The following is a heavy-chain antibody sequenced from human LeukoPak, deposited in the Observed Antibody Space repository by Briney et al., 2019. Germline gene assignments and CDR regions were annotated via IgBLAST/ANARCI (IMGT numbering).Heavy chain of an antibody. D-gene: IGHD6-19*01. V-gene: IGHV4-59*08. CDR2: IYDSGST. Sequence: SETLSLTCTVSGGSISISFWSWIRQPPGKGLEWIGYIYDSGSTNYNPSLKSRVTMSIDTSKNQFSLKLSSVTAADTAVYYCARQTASGWYPFDHWGQGTLVTASS. J-gene: IGHJ4*02. CDR1: GGSISISF. CDR3: ARQTASGWYPFDH.